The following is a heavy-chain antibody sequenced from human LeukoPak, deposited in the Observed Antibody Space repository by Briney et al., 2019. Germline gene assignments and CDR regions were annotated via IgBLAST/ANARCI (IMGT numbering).Heavy chain of an antibody. CDR2: ISTNGDST. J-gene: IGHJ4*02. CDR3: ARWGSTSCYDY. D-gene: IGHD2-2*01. Sequence: GGSLRLSCAASGFTFRTYAMHWVRQAPGKGLEYVSAISTNGDSTYYADSVKGRFTISRDDSKNTLFLQMGSLRADDMAVYYCARWGSTSCYDYWGQGTLVTVSS. CDR1: GFTFRTYA. V-gene: IGHV3-64*02.